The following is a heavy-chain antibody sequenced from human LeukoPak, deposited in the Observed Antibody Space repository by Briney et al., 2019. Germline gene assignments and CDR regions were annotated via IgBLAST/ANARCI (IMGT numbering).Heavy chain of an antibody. V-gene: IGHV3-21*04. CDR3: ARAGPSGSYYYFDY. CDR1: GFTFSSYS. J-gene: IGHJ4*02. Sequence: PGGSLRLSCAASGFTFSSYSMNWVRQAPGKGLEWVSSISSSSSYIYYADSVKGRFTISRDNAKNSLYLQMNSLRAEDTALYYCARAGPSGSYYYFDYWGQGTLVTVSS. D-gene: IGHD1-26*01. CDR2: ISSSSSYI.